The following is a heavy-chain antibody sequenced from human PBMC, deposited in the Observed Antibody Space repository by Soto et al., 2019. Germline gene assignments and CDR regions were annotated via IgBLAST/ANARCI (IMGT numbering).Heavy chain of an antibody. J-gene: IGHJ4*02. CDR1: GFTFSSYS. CDR2: ISSSSSTI. CDR3: ARERCSGGSRYSLFDY. V-gene: IGHV3-48*01. D-gene: IGHD2-15*01. Sequence: HPGGSLRLSCAASGFTFSSYSMNWVRQAPGKGLEWVSYISSSSSTIYYADSVKGRFTISRDNAKNSLYLQMNSLRAEDTAVYYCARERCSGGSRYSLFDYWGQGTLVTVSS.